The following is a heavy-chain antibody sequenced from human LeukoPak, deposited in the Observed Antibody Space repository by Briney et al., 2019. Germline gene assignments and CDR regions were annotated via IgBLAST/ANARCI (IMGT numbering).Heavy chain of an antibody. CDR3: AKDLGPVALNGGDY. CDR2: ISYDGSNK. D-gene: IGHD6-19*01. CDR1: GFTFSSYT. V-gene: IGHV3-30*04. J-gene: IGHJ4*02. Sequence: GGSLRLSCAASGFTFSSYTMHWVRQAPGKGLEWVAVISYDGSNKYYADSVKGRFTISRDNPKNTLYLQMNSLRPDDTAVYYCAKDLGPVALNGGDYWGQGTLVTVSS.